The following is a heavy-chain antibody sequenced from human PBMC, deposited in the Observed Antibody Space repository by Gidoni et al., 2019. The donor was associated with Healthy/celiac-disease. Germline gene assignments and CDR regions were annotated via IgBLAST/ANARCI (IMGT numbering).Heavy chain of an antibody. CDR1: GGSISSYY. V-gene: IGHV4-59*01. Sequence: QVQLQESGPGLVKPSETLSLTCTVSGGSISSYYWSWIRQPPGKGLEWIGYIYYSGSTNYNPSLKSRVTISVDTSKNQFSLKLSSVTAADTAVYYCARYIVVVPAAMGPFGLFDYWGQGTLVTVSS. CDR2: IYYSGST. CDR3: ARYIVVVPAAMGPFGLFDY. D-gene: IGHD2-2*01. J-gene: IGHJ4*02.